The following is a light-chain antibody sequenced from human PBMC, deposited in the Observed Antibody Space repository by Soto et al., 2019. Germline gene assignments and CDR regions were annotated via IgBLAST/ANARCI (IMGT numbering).Light chain of an antibody. J-gene: IGKJ2*01. Sequence: EIVLTQSPATLSLSPGERATLSCRASQSVSTYLAWYQQRPGQAPRLLIYDASYRATDIPPRFSGSGSGTDFTLTISSLEPEDFATYYCQQYNDFQYTFGQGTKLEI. CDR1: QSVSTY. V-gene: IGKV3-11*01. CDR2: DAS. CDR3: QQYNDFQYT.